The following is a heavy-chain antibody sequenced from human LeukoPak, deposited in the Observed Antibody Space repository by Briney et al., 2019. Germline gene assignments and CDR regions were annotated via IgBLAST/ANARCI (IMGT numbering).Heavy chain of an antibody. V-gene: IGHV1-2*02. CDR3: ARDSVSKRYCSSTSCYVWFDP. D-gene: IGHD2-2*01. CDR1: GYTFTFYY. J-gene: IGHJ5*02. Sequence: ASVTVSFTSSGYTFTFYYMHWVRQAPGQGLEWMGWINPNSGGTNYAQKFQGRVTMTRDTSISTAYMELSRLRSDDTAVYYCARDSVSKRYCSSTSCYVWFDPWGQGTLVTVSS. CDR2: INPNSGGT.